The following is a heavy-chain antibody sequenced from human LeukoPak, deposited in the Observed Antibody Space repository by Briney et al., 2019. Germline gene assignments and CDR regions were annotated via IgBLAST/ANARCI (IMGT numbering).Heavy chain of an antibody. CDR1: GFTFSSYG. CDR2: ISYDGSNK. CDR3: AKEPYSSSWLYYFDY. D-gene: IGHD6-13*01. Sequence: PGRSLRLSCAASGFTFSSYGMHWVRQAPGKGLEWVAVISYDGSNKYYADSVKGRFTISRDNSKNTLYLQMNSLRAEDTAVYYCAKEPYSSSWLYYFDYWGQGTLVTVSS. V-gene: IGHV3-30*18. J-gene: IGHJ4*02.